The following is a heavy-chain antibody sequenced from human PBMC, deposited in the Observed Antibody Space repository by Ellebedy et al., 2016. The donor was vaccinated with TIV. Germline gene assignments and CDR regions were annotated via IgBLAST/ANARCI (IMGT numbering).Heavy chain of an antibody. CDR2: IWYDGSKK. Sequence: GESLKISXAASGFTFSSNGMHWVRQAPGKGLEWVTMIWYDGSKKYYADSVKGRFTISRDNSKNTLYLQMNSLRAEDTAIYYCVRDKAASLDYWGQGTLVTVSS. CDR3: VRDKAASLDY. CDR1: GFTFSSNG. V-gene: IGHV3-33*01. D-gene: IGHD2-15*01. J-gene: IGHJ4*02.